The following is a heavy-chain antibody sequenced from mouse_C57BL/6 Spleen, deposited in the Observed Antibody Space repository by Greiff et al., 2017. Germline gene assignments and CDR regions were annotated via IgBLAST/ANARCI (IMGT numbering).Heavy chain of an antibody. V-gene: IGHV6-3*01. CDR1: GFTFSNYW. CDR2: IRLKSDNYAT. J-gene: IGHJ4*01. Sequence: EVQLQESGGGLVQPGGSMKLSCVASGFTFSNYWMNWVRQSPEKGLEWVAQIRLKSDNYATHYAESVKGRFTISRDDSKSSVYLQMNNLRAEDTGIYYCTRVATWDAMDYWGQGTSVTVSS. CDR3: TRVATWDAMDY. D-gene: IGHD1-1*01.